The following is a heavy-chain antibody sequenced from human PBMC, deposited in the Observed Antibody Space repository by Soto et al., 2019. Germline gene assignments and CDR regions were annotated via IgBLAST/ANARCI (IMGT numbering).Heavy chain of an antibody. J-gene: IGHJ4*02. CDR2: ISYDGSNK. CDR3: ARSYSFDY. D-gene: IGHD1-26*01. Sequence: QVQLVESGGGVVQPGRSLRLSCAASGFTFSSYGMHWVRQAPGKGLEWVAVISYDGSNKYYADSVKGRFPISIDNSKNTLYLQMNSLRAEDTAVYYCARSYSFDYWGQGTLVTVSS. V-gene: IGHV3-30*03. CDR1: GFTFSSYG.